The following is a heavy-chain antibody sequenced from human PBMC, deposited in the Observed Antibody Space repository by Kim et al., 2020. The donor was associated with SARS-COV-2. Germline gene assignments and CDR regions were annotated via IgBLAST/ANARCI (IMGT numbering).Heavy chain of an antibody. CDR3: ARDPDTSSKVEY. V-gene: IGHV3-11*01. Sequence: GGSLRLSCAASGFTFSDHYMHWIRQAPGKGLEWISRITTSGSDTYYTESVKGRFTISRDNAKNSLYLQMNSLRVEDTAGYYCARDPDTSSKVEYWGQGTLVTVSS. CDR2: ITTSGSDT. D-gene: IGHD6-13*01. J-gene: IGHJ4*02. CDR1: GFTFSDHY.